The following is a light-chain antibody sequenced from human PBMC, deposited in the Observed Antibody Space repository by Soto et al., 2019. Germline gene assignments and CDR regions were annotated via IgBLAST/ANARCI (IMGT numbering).Light chain of an antibody. Sequence: QSVLTQPASVSGSPGQSITISCTGTSSDVAFYNHVSWYQQHPGKAPKLLIYEVNNRPSGVSHRFSGYKSGNTASLTISGLQSEDDAAYYCSSFASSPNYVFGTGTKLTVL. CDR3: SSFASSPNYV. CDR1: SSDVAFYNH. CDR2: EVN. J-gene: IGLJ1*01. V-gene: IGLV2-14*01.